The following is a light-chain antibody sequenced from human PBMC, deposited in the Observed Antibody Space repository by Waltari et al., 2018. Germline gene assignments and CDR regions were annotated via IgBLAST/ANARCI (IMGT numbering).Light chain of an antibody. CDR2: DAS. Sequence: DIQMTQSPSSLSAFVGDTVTIPCQASQDISNYLNWYQQKPGKAPKLLIYDASHLEAGVPSRFSGSGYGADFTFSINGLHPEDIATYYWQQFDNFPVTFGQGTRLEIK. CDR3: QQFDNFPVT. V-gene: IGKV1-33*01. J-gene: IGKJ5*01. CDR1: QDISNY.